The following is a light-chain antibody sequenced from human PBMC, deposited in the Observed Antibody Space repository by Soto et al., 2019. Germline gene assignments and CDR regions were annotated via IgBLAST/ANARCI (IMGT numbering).Light chain of an antibody. CDR3: QQCDTYPFT. V-gene: IGKV1-16*01. CDR2: GTS. CDR1: QVITNY. Sequence: DIQMTQSPSSLSASVGDRVTITCRASQVITNYLAWFQQKLGKAPKSLIFGTSHLQSGVPSRFSGSGSGTDFNLTISSLQPEDFATYYCQQCDTYPFTFGPGTTVDIK. J-gene: IGKJ3*01.